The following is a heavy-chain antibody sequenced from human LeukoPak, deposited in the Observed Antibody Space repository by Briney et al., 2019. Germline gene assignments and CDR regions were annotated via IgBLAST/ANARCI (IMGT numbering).Heavy chain of an antibody. CDR2: IKQDGSDK. Sequence: GGSLRLSCAASGFTFSSYWMTWVRQAPGKGLEWVANIKQDGSDKYYVDSVRGRFTISRDNAKNSLFLQMNSLRAEDTAVYYCARNGRLGGFDYXGXXTLVTVSS. CDR1: GFTFSSYW. J-gene: IGHJ4*02. D-gene: IGHD1-26*01. CDR3: ARNGRLGGFDY. V-gene: IGHV3-7*01.